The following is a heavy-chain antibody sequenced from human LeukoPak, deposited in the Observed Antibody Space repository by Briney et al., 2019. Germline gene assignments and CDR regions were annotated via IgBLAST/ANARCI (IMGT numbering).Heavy chain of an antibody. CDR1: GFTFSSYS. V-gene: IGHV3-21*01. Sequence: GGSLRLSCAASGFTFSSYSMNWVRQAPGKGLEWVSSISSSGSYIYYADSVKDRFTISRDNAKNSLYLQMNSLRAEDTAVYYCARDGGMAPDWGQGTLVTVSS. CDR3: ARDGGMAPD. CDR2: ISSSGSYI. J-gene: IGHJ4*02. D-gene: IGHD2-8*01.